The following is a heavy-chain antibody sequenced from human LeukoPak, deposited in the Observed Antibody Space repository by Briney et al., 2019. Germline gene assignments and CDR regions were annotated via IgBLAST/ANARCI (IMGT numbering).Heavy chain of an antibody. V-gene: IGHV4-59*11. CDR1: GVSITNHY. CDR3: ARGSPTGDS. D-gene: IGHD1-1*01. CDR2: VHHSGET. Sequence: SETLSLTCTVSGVSITNHYWSWIRQPPGKGLEWIGYVHHSGETNHNPSLRSRVTISLDTSNNQFSLMLSSVTAADTAMYYCARGSPTGDSWGRGTLVTVSS. J-gene: IGHJ4*02.